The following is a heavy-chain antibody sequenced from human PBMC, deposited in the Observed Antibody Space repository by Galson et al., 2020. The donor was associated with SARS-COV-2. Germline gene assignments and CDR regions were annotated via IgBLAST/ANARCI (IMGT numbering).Heavy chain of an antibody. CDR3: ARRGGLTNDILTGYFPS. CDR1: GGTFSSYA. D-gene: IGHD3-9*01. Sequence: SVKVSCKASGGTFSSYAISWVRQAPGQGLEWMGGIIPIFGTANYAQKFQGRVTITADESTSTAYMELSSLRSEDTAVYYCARRGGLTNDILTGYFPSWGQGTLVTVSS. V-gene: IGHV1-69*13. CDR2: IIPIFGTA. J-gene: IGHJ4*02.